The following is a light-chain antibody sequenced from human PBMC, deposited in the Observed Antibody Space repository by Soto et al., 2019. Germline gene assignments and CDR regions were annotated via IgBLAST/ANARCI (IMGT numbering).Light chain of an antibody. CDR1: QSISSW. CDR3: QQYNSYPWT. V-gene: IGKV1-5*01. CDR2: DAS. Sequence: DIQMTQSPSSLSASVRDRVTITCRASQSISSWLAWYQQKPGKAPKLLIYDASSLGSGVPSRFSGSGSGTEFTLTIGSLQPDDFATYYCQQYNSYPWTFGQGTKVEIK. J-gene: IGKJ1*01.